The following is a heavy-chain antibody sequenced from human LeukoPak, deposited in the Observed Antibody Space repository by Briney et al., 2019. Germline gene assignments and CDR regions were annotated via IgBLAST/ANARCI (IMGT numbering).Heavy chain of an antibody. J-gene: IGHJ4*02. CDR1: GFMFSNLR. CDR3: TRTIFGVVIPASIFDY. Sequence: GGSLRLSCAASGFMFSNLRMRWVRQAPGKGLEWVATMDQSGSEKYYLDSVKGRFTISRDNAKNSLFLHMTNLRAEDTAVYYCTRTIFGVVIPASIFDYWGQGTLVSVSS. V-gene: IGHV3-7*01. D-gene: IGHD3-3*01. CDR2: MDQSGSEK.